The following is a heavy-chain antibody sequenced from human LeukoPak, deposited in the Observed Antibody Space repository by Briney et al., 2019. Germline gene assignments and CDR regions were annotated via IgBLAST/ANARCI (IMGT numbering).Heavy chain of an antibody. CDR1: VFIYSSYA. Sequence: PGRSLSLSCVSSVFIYSSYAMHWVRQARCRGLEGVAVISYDGCNKYFADCVRGRFTISRDNSTTTLKLQMTSLRAKDTAVYYCARDHIVVVPANPPYYYYYGMDVCSKGTTVTVSS. CDR3: ARDHIVVVPANPPYYYYYGMDV. CDR2: ISYDGCNK. D-gene: IGHD2-2*01. V-gene: IGHV3-30*04. J-gene: IGHJ6*04.